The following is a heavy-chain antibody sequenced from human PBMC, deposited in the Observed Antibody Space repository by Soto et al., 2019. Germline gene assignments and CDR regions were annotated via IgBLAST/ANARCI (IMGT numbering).Heavy chain of an antibody. D-gene: IGHD2-2*03. CDR3: AKVGIGSFSHKHNFEH. J-gene: IGHJ4*02. Sequence: PGGSLRLSCTASGFTFSSFGMAWVRQAPGKGLEWVSDISGSADSSYYADSVKGRFTISRDNPKNTLYLQMDSLRAEDTGVYFCAKVGIGSFSHKHNFEHWGQGPQVTVSS. CDR1: GFTFSSFG. CDR2: ISGSADSS. V-gene: IGHV3-23*01.